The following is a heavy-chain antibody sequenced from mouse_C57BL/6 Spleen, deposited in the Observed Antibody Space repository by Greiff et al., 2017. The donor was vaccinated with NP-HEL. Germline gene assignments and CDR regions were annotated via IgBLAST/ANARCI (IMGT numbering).Heavy chain of an antibody. Sequence: VQLKQPGAELVRPGSSVKLSCKASGYTFTSYWMDWVKQRPGQGLEWIGNIYPSDSETHYNQKFKDKATLTVDKSSSTAYMQLSSLTSEDSAVYYCARRGDYYYGSSHYYAMDYWGQGTSVTVSS. J-gene: IGHJ4*01. CDR3: ARRGDYYYGSSHYYAMDY. V-gene: IGHV1-61*01. D-gene: IGHD1-1*01. CDR1: GYTFTSYW. CDR2: IYPSDSET.